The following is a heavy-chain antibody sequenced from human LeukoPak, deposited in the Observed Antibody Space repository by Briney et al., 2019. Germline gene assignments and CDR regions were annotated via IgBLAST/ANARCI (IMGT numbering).Heavy chain of an antibody. D-gene: IGHD3-22*01. Sequence: GRSLRLSCAASGFTFSSYGMRWVRQAPGKGLEWVAVISYDGSNKYYADSVKGRFTISRDNSKNTLYLQMNSLRAEDTAVYYCANSAEDYYDSSGPFDYWGQGTLVTVSS. CDR3: ANSAEDYYDSSGPFDY. CDR1: GFTFSSYG. CDR2: ISYDGSNK. J-gene: IGHJ4*02. V-gene: IGHV3-30*18.